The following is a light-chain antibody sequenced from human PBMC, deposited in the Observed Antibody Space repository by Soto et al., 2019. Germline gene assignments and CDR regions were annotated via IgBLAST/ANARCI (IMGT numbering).Light chain of an antibody. J-gene: IGKJ2*01. Sequence: DIQMTQSPSSLSASVGDRVSITCQASQDISDYLNWYQQKPGKAPKLLIYGASHFEAGVPSRFSGRRSGTAFTFTISSLQPEDVAMYFCQQYDNLPSTFGQGTKLEI. CDR1: QDISDY. CDR2: GAS. V-gene: IGKV1-33*01. CDR3: QQYDNLPST.